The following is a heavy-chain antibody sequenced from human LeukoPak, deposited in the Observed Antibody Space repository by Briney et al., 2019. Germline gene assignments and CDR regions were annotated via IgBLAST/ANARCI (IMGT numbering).Heavy chain of an antibody. CDR1: GFTFSSYA. D-gene: IGHD3-9*01. Sequence: GGSLRLSCAASGFTFSSYAMSWVRQATGKGLEWVSAIGTAGDTYYPGSVKGRFTISRENAKHSLYLQMNSLRAGDTAVYYCARGGTAGYPPDFYYYYGMDVWGQGTTVTVSS. CDR3: ARGGTAGYPPDFYYYYGMDV. V-gene: IGHV3-13*01. CDR2: IGTAGDT. J-gene: IGHJ6*02.